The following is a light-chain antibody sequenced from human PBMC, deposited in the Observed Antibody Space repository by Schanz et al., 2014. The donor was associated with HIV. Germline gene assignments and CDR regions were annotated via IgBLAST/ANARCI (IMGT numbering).Light chain of an antibody. J-gene: IGLJ3*02. V-gene: IGLV2-14*01. CDR3: SSYTSSSTPLV. CDR2: DVD. CDR1: SSDVGGYKY. Sequence: QSALTQPASVSGSPGQSITISCTGTSSDVGGYKYVSWYQQYPGKAPKLIIFDVDNRPSGVSWRFSASKSGNTASLTISGLQAEDEADYYCSSYTSSSTPLVFGGGTKLTV.